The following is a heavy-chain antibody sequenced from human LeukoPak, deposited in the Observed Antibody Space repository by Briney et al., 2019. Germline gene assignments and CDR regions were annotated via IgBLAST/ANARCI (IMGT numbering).Heavy chain of an antibody. CDR3: ARVLAVAGTGAFDM. J-gene: IGHJ3*02. Sequence: PGGSLRLSCAASGFTFSSHWMHWVRRAPGQGLVWVSRINSDGSSTTYADSMKGRFTISRDNAKNTLYLQMNSLRAEDTAVYYCARVLAVAGTGAFDMWGQGTMVTVSS. CDR2: INSDGSST. CDR1: GFTFSSHW. V-gene: IGHV3-74*01. D-gene: IGHD6-19*01.